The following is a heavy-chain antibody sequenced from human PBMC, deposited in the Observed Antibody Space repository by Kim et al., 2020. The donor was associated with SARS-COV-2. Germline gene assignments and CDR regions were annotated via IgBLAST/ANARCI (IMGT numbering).Heavy chain of an antibody. CDR3: ATATQNFDWLLCRNDAFDI. Sequence: KGRFTISRDNAKNSLYLQMNSLRAEDTAVYYCATATQNFDWLLCRNDAFDIWGQGTMVTVSS. J-gene: IGHJ3*02. D-gene: IGHD3-9*01. V-gene: IGHV3-11*06.